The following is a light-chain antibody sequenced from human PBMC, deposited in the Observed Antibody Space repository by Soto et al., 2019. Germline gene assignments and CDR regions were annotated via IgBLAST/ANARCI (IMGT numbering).Light chain of an antibody. CDR1: QTISSW. Sequence: DIQMTQSPSSLSPSVGDRFTITCRASQTISSWLAWYQQKPGKAPKLLIYKAYTLKSGVTSRFSGSGSGTEFTITISSLQPDDFATYYCQPYNSYSEAVGQGTQVDIK. V-gene: IGKV1-5*03. CDR2: KAY. CDR3: QPYNSYSEA. J-gene: IGKJ1*01.